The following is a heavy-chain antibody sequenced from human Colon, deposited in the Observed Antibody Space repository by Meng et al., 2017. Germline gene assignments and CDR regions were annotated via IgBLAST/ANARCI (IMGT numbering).Heavy chain of an antibody. V-gene: IGHV1-2*02. J-gene: IGHJ4*02. D-gene: IGHD2-2*01. CDR1: GYTFSDYY. CDR3: ARSSPQLDF. CDR2: IIPSSGGT. Sequence: QGMLVQTRAEVKKPGASVIVYCKASGYTFSDYYIHWVRQAPGQGLEWMGWIIPSSGGTNYAPKFQGRVTMTRDTSDTTAYMELSGLTSDDTAVYYCARSSPQLDFWGQGTLVTVSS.